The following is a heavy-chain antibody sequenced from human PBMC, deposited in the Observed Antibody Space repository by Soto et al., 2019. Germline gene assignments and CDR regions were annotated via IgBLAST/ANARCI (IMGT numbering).Heavy chain of an antibody. Sequence: PSETLSLTCTVSGGSISSYYWSWIRQPAGKGLEWIGRIYTSGSTNYNPSLKSRVTMSVDTSKNQFSLKLSSVTAADTAVYYCARGGGIKISYYYGMDVWGQGTTVTVSS. CDR1: GGSISSYY. D-gene: IGHD3-10*01. CDR3: ARGGGIKISYYYGMDV. V-gene: IGHV4-4*07. CDR2: IYTSGST. J-gene: IGHJ6*02.